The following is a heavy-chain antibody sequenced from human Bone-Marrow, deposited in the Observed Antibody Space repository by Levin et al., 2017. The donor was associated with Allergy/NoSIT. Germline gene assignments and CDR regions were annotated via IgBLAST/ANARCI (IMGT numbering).Heavy chain of an antibody. CDR3: TKGYDFWSGYPAREYFQH. D-gene: IGHD3-3*01. V-gene: IGHV3-9*01. J-gene: IGHJ1*01. CDR1: GFTFDDYA. Sequence: GGSLRLSCAASGFTFDDYAMHWVRHAPGRGLEWVSSISWNSGVVGYGDSVKGRFTISRDNAMNSLYLQMNSLRTEDTALYYCTKGYDFWSGYPAREYFQHWGQGTLVTVSS. CDR2: ISWNSGVV.